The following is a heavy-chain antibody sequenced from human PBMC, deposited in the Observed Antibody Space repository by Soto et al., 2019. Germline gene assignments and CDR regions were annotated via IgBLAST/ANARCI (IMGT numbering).Heavy chain of an antibody. Sequence: QVQLAESGGGVVQPGRSLRISCAASGFSFSNHGMQWVRQAPGKGLEWVAVISYDGNVKYYTDSVKGRFTISRYNSQSTLFLQMDSLRPEDAAVYYCAKDLKVSGGFHGSLNYYYGMDVWGQGTTVTVSS. D-gene: IGHD3-10*01. V-gene: IGHV3-30*18. CDR1: GFSFSNHG. CDR2: ISYDGNVK. CDR3: AKDLKVSGGFHGSLNYYYGMDV. J-gene: IGHJ6*02.